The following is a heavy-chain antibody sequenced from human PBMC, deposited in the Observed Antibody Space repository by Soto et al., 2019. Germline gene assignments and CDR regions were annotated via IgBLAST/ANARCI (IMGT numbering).Heavy chain of an antibody. CDR3: ARDPGRYSYGAYYYYGMDV. CDR2: ISAYNANR. CDR1: GYNFNNYA. J-gene: IGHJ6*02. Sequence: ASVKVSCKASGYNFNNYAISWVRQAPGQGLEWMGWISAYNANRHYAQKLQGRITMTTDTSTRTVYMELRSLRSDDTAVHYCARDPGRYSYGAYYYYGMDVWGQGTTVTVSS. V-gene: IGHV1-18*01. D-gene: IGHD5-18*01.